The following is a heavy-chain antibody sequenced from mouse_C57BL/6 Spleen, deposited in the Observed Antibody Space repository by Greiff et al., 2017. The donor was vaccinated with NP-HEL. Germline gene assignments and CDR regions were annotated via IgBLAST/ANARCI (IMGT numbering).Heavy chain of an antibody. V-gene: IGHV1-22*01. CDR1: GYTFTDYN. J-gene: IGHJ2*01. CDR2: INPNNGGT. Sequence: VQLQQSGPELVKPGASVKMSCKASGYTFTDYNMHWVKQSHGKSLEWIGYINPNNGGTSYNQKFKGKATLTVNKSSSTAYMELRSLTSEDSAVYYCARKTTVVATDDYWGQGTTLTVSS. D-gene: IGHD1-1*01. CDR3: ARKTTVVATDDY.